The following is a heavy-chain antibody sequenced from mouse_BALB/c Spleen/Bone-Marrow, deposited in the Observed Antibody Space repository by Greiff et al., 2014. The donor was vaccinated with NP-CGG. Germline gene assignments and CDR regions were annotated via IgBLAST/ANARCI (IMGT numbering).Heavy chain of an antibody. CDR3: ARQGYYGRGDY. CDR1: GFDFSRYW. J-gene: IGHJ2*01. Sequence: VQLKQSGGGLVQPGGSLKLSCAASGFDFSRYWMSWARQAPGKGLEWIGEINPDSSTINYTPSLKDKFIISRDNAKNTLYLQMSKVRSEDTALYYCARQGYYGRGDYWGQGITLTVSS. D-gene: IGHD2-1*01. CDR2: INPDSSTI. V-gene: IGHV4-1*02.